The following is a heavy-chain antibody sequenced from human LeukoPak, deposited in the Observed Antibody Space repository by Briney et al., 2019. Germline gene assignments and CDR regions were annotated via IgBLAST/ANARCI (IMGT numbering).Heavy chain of an antibody. CDR2: IYPRDGST. CDR1: GYTLTGYY. Sequence: ASVKVSCKASGYTLTGYYMHWVRQAPGQGLEWMGMIYPRDGSTSYAQRFQDRVTVTRDTSTSTVHMELSGLRSEDTAVYYCARDQEGFDYWGQGTLVTVSS. J-gene: IGHJ4*02. CDR3: ARDQEGFDY. V-gene: IGHV1-46*01.